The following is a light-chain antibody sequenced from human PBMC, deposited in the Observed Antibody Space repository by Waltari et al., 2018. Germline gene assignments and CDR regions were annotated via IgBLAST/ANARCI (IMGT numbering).Light chain of an antibody. CDR1: QDIGYN. V-gene: IGKV3-15*01. CDR2: GAS. Sequence: EVVLTQSPGTLSVSPGERATLSCGANQDIGYNLAWYQQKPGRPPRLLVYGASSRATTIPARFSGSGSGTEFTLTISSLQSEDFAVYYCQQYNKWPPITYGQGTRLDIK. CDR3: QQYNKWPPIT. J-gene: IGKJ5*01.